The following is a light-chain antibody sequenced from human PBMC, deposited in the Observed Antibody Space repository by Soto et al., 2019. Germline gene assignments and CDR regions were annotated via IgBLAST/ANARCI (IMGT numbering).Light chain of an antibody. J-gene: IGLJ3*02. CDR2: EAT. CDR1: SSDVGNYDL. Sequence: QPVLTQPASVSGSPGQSITISCTGTSSDVGNYDLVSWYQHHPGEAPKLMIYEATRRPSGISDRFSGSKSGNTASLTISGLQAEDEAHYYCCSYAGSNSWVFGGGTKVTVL. CDR3: CSYAGSNSWV. V-gene: IGLV2-23*01.